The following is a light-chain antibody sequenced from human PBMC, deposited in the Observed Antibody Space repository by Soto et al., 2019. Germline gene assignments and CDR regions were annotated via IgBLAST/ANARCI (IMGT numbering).Light chain of an antibody. CDR1: SSDVGGYNY. CDR2: EVS. CDR3: SSYAGSNKV. V-gene: IGLV2-8*01. Sequence: QSVLTQPPSASGSPGQSVTISCTGTSSDVGGYNYVSWYQQHPGKAPKLMIYEVSKRPSGVPDRFSGSKSGNTASLPVSGLQAEDEADYYCSSYAGSNKVFGGGTKRTVL. J-gene: IGLJ2*01.